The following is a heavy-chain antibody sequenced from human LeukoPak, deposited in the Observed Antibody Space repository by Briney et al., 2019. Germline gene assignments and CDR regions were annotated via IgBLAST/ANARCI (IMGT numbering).Heavy chain of an antibody. D-gene: IGHD4-17*01. Sequence: GGSLRLSCAASGFTFSTYAMSWVRQAPGKGLEWGSAISGSGGSTYYADSVKGRFAISRDNSKNTLYLQVKSLRAEDAAVYYCAKDHDYGDRRSFDFWGQGTLVTVSS. CDR1: GFTFSTYA. V-gene: IGHV3-23*01. J-gene: IGHJ4*02. CDR2: ISGSGGST. CDR3: AKDHDYGDRRSFDF.